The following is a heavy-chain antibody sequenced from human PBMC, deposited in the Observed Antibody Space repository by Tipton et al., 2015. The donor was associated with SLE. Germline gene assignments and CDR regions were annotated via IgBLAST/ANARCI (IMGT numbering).Heavy chain of an antibody. V-gene: IGHV4-59*11. CDR1: GGSISSHY. CDR2: IYYSGST. Sequence: TLSLTCTVSGGSISSHYWSWIRQPPGKGLEWIGYIYYSGSTNYNPSLKSRVTISVDTSKNQFSLKLSSVTAADTAVYYCARADRFHWGQGTLVTVSS. CDR3: ARADRFH. J-gene: IGHJ4*02. D-gene: IGHD3-16*01.